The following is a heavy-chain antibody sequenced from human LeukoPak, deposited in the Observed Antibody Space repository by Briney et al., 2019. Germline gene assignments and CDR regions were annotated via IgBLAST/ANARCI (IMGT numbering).Heavy chain of an antibody. Sequence: GGSLRLSCAASGFTFSSYAMSWVRQAPGKGLEWVSYISNSGSSIYYADSVKGRFIVSRDNAKKSLYLQMNSLRAEDTAVYYCARGPQITMIVVVPLDIWGQGTMVTVSS. CDR1: GFTFSSYA. D-gene: IGHD3-22*01. V-gene: IGHV3-48*04. CDR2: ISNSGSSI. J-gene: IGHJ3*02. CDR3: ARGPQITMIVVVPLDI.